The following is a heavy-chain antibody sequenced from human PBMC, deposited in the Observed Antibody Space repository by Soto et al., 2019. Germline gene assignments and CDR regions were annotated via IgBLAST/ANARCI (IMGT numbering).Heavy chain of an antibody. J-gene: IGHJ6*02. CDR2: IIPIFGTA. Sequence: SVKVSCKASGGTFSSYAINWVRQAPGQGLEWMGWIIPIFGTANYAQKFQGRVTITADEYTSTAYMELSSLRSEDTVVYYCARETRSSYGRQLYYYHGMDVWG. D-gene: IGHD5-18*01. CDR3: ARETRSSYGRQLYYYHGMDV. CDR1: GGTFSSYA. V-gene: IGHV1-69*13.